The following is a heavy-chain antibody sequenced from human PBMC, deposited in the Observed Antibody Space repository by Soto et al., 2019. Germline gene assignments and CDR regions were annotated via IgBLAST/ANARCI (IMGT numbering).Heavy chain of an antibody. D-gene: IGHD3-3*01. CDR3: ARGRFLEWLLGYYYVDV. J-gene: IGHJ6*03. CDR2: MNPNSGNT. Sequence: ASVKVSCKACGDTFTRYDINCVRQATGQGLEWMGWMNPNSGNTGYAQKFQGRVTMTRNTSISTAYMELSSLRSEDTAVYYCARGRFLEWLLGYYYVDVWGKGTTVTVSS. CDR1: GDTFTRYD. V-gene: IGHV1-8*01.